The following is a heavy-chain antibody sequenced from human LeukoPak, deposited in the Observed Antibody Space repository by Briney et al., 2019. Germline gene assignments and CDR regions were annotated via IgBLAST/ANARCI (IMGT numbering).Heavy chain of an antibody. D-gene: IGHD3-22*01. J-gene: IGHJ4*02. CDR1: GFTFSSYA. CDR2: ISGSGDNT. V-gene: IGHV3-23*01. CDR3: AKGSYYDSSGSFYFDY. Sequence: PGGSLRLSCAASGFTFSSYAMGWVRQAPGKGLEWVSGISGSGDNTYYVDSVKGRFTISRDNSKNTLYVQVNSLGTEDTAAYYCAKGSYYDSSGSFYFDYWGQGTLVTVSS.